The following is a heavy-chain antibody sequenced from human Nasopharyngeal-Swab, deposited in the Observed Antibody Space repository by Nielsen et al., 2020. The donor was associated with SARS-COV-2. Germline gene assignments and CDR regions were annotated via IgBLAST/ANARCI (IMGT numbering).Heavy chain of an antibody. CDR3: ARGDIVVVPAAILYYYYYMDV. D-gene: IGHD2-2*02. CDR2: ISWDGGST. J-gene: IGHJ6*03. Sequence: GGSLRLSCAASGFTFDDYAMHWVRQAPGKGLEWVSLISWDGGSTYYADSVKGRFTISRDNSKNSLYLQMNSLRAEDTAVYYCARGDIVVVPAAILYYYYYMDVWGKGTTVTVSS. CDR1: GFTFDDYA. V-gene: IGHV3-43D*04.